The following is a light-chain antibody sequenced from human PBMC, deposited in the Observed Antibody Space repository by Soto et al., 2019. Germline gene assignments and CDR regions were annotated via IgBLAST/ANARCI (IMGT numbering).Light chain of an antibody. CDR2: GDN. CDR3: QSYDSSLTTFV. CDR1: SSNIGAEYD. Sequence: QSVLTQPPSVSGAPGQRVAISCTGSSSNIGAEYDVHWYQQLPGTAPKRLIYGDNNRPSGVPDRFSGSKSGTSASLAITGLQPEDEADYYCQSYDSSLTTFVFGTGTKVTLL. V-gene: IGLV1-40*01. J-gene: IGLJ1*01.